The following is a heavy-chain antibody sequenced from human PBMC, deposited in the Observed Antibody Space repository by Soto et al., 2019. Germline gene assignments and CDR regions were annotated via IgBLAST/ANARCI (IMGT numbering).Heavy chain of an antibody. J-gene: IGHJ3*02. CDR1: GYPVTAYY. Sequence: QLHLVQSGAVVKKPGASVTVSCSASGYPVTAYYMHWVRQAPGRGLEWMGGINPATGAAKYTQTCEGRVTLARAASTSTVLVELSGLTSVDRAVFYWAGGGGVGVAGSAAFDMWGQGTLVTVSS. V-gene: IGHV1-2*02. CDR2: INPATGAA. D-gene: IGHD3-3*01. CDR3: AGGGGVGVAGSAAFDM.